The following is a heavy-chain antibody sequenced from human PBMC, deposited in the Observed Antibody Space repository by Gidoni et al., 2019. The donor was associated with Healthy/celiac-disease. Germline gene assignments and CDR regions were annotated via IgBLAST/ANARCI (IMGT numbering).Heavy chain of an antibody. CDR3: ARPPYGDYEGSNAFDI. D-gene: IGHD4-17*01. CDR1: GSTFTGYY. J-gene: IGHJ3*02. V-gene: IGHV1-2*02. Sequence: QVQLVQSGAEVKKPGASVKVSCKASGSTFTGYYMPWVRQAPGQGLGWMGWINPNSGGTNYAQKFQGRVTMTRDTSISTAYMELSRLRSDDTAVYYCARPPYGDYEGSNAFDIWGQGTMVTVSS. CDR2: INPNSGGT.